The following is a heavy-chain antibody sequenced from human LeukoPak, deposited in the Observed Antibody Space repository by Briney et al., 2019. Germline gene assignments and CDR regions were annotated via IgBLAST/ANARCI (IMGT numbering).Heavy chain of an antibody. J-gene: IGHJ3*02. V-gene: IGHV3-53*01. D-gene: IGHD3-22*01. CDR3: ASTLLYYYDSRDAFDI. Sequence: GGSLRLSCAASGFTVSSNYMSWVRQAPGKGLEWVSVIYSGGSTYYADSVKGRFTISRDNFKNTLYLQMNSLRAEDMAVYYCASTLLYYYDSRDAFDIWGQGIMVTVSS. CDR1: GFTVSSNY. CDR2: IYSGGST.